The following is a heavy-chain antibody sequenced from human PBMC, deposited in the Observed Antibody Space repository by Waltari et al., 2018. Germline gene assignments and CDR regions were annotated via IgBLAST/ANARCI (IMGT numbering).Heavy chain of an antibody. CDR2: IQHSGIT. V-gene: IGHV4-34*02. Sequence: QVQLQQWGAGLLKPSETLSLTCAVYGGSFSDYYWSWIRQPPGKVLEWIGEIQHSGITKYNPSLKSRVTISLDTSKNQFSLKLTSVTAADTAVYYCARKPVVGATDYWGQGTLVTVSS. D-gene: IGHD1-26*01. CDR1: GGSFSDYY. CDR3: ARKPVVGATDY. J-gene: IGHJ4*02.